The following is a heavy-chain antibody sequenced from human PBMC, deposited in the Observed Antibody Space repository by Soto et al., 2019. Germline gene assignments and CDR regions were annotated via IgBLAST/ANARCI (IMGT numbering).Heavy chain of an antibody. J-gene: IGHJ4*02. V-gene: IGHV3-48*03. CDR1: RFTFSTYE. CDR3: VRYCSTTLCNGVATRTFDY. D-gene: IGHD2-2*01. CDR2: ISSSGSTV. Sequence: EVQLVESGGALVQRGGSLRLSCAASRFTFSTYEMHWVRQAPGKGLEWVSYISSSGSTVYYADSVKGRYTISRDNTRNSLYLQMNSLRDEDTALYYCVRYCSTTLCNGVATRTFDYWGQGTLVTVSS.